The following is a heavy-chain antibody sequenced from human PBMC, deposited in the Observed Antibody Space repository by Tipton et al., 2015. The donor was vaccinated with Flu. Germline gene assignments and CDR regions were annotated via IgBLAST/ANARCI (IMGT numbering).Heavy chain of an antibody. D-gene: IGHD6-6*01. V-gene: IGHV3-64*02. J-gene: IGHJ5*02. Sequence: SLRLSCAASGFTFSSYAMHWVRQAPGKGLEFVSGISTSGGSTYYADSVKDRFSISRDNSENTLYLQMGSLRPEDMAVYYCARTGGPYTSSGPGSWGQGTLVTVSS. CDR1: GFTFSSYA. CDR2: ISTSGGST. CDR3: ARTGGPYTSSGPGS.